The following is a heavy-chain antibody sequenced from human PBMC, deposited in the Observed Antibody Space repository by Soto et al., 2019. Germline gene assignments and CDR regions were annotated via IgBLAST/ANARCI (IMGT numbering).Heavy chain of an antibody. V-gene: IGHV3-30*18. J-gene: IGHJ4*02. CDR2: ISYDGSNK. D-gene: IGHD4-17*01. CDR3: AKTGSRVTTYFDY. Sequence: PGGSVRLSCSASGFTFSIYGMHWFRQAPGKGLEWVAVISYDGSNKYYADSVKGRFTISRDNSKNTLYLQMNSLRAEDTAVYYCAKTGSRVTTYFDYWGQGTLVTVSS. CDR1: GFTFSIYG.